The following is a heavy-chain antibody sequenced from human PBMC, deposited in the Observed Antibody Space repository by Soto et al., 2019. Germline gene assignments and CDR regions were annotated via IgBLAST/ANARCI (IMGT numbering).Heavy chain of an antibody. J-gene: IGHJ5*02. CDR2: TYYRSKWYN. CDR3: ARSRIAVAARGPNWFDP. V-gene: IGHV6-1*01. CDR1: GDSVSSNSAA. D-gene: IGHD6-19*01. Sequence: SQTLSLTCVIPGDSVSSNSAAWNWIRQSPSRGLEWLGRTYYRSKWYNDYAVSVKSRITINPDTSKNQFSLQLNSVTPEDTAVYYCARSRIAVAARGPNWFDPWGQGTLVTVSS.